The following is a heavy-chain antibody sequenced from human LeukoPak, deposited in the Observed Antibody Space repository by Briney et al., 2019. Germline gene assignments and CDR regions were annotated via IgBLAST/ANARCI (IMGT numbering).Heavy chain of an antibody. CDR2: ISAYNGNT. D-gene: IGHD4-11*01. CDR1: GYTFTSYG. J-gene: IGHJ4*02. Sequence: GSVKVSCRASGYTFTSYGISWVRQAPGQGLEWMGWISAYNGNTNYAQKLQGRVTMTTDTSTSTAYMELRSLRSDDTAVYYCARNPRGATTVTTPFDYWGQGTLVTVSS. V-gene: IGHV1-18*01. CDR3: ARNPRGATTVTTPFDY.